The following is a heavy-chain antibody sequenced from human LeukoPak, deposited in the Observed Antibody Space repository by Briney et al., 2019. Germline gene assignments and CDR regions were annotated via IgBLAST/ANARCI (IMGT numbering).Heavy chain of an antibody. CDR1: GFTFSSYW. CDR3: ARDLGWEVLYFDY. J-gene: IGHJ4*02. D-gene: IGHD1-26*01. V-gene: IGHV3-7*01. Sequence: GGSLRLSCAASGFTFSSYWMSWVRQAPGKGLEWVANIKQDGGEKYYVDSVRSRFTISRDNAKNSLYLQMNSLRSEDTAVYYCARDLGWEVLYFDYWGQGTLVTVSS. CDR2: IKQDGGEK.